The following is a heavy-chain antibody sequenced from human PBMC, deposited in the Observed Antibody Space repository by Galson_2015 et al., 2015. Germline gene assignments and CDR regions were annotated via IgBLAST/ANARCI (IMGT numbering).Heavy chain of an antibody. CDR3: ARAGGGDYYDTAMSPFDY. D-gene: IGHD3-22*01. V-gene: IGHV3-30-3*01. J-gene: IGHJ4*02. Sequence: SLRLSCAASGLTFSSYAMHWVRQAPGKGLEWVAVISYDGSNKYYADSVKGRFTISRDNSKNTLYLQMNSLRAEDTAVYYCARAGGGDYYDTAMSPFDYWGQGTLVTVSS. CDR2: ISYDGSNK. CDR1: GLTFSSYA.